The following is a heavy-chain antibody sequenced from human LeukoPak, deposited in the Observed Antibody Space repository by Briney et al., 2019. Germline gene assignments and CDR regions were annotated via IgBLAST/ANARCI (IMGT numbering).Heavy chain of an antibody. V-gene: IGHV4-61*02. Sequence: SETLSLTCTVSGGSISSGSSHWNWIRQPAGKGLEWIGRIYTSGSTNYNPSLKSRVTISVDTSKNQFSLKLTSVTAADTAVYYCARAFAFEVWGRGTLVTVSS. CDR3: ARAFAFEV. J-gene: IGHJ2*01. CDR1: GGSISSGSSH. D-gene: IGHD3-10*01. CDR2: IYTSGST.